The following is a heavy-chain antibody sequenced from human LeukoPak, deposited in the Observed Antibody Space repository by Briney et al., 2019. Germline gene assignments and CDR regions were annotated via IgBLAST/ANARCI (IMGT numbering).Heavy chain of an antibody. CDR1: GYTFTSYD. D-gene: IGHD3/OR15-3a*01. CDR2: MNPNSGNT. Sequence: ASVKVSCKASGYTFTSYDINWVRQATGQGLEWLGWMNPNSGNTGYAQKFQGRVTITRNTSIGTAYVELRSLTSEDTAVYYCARGRDWLRWFDPWGQGTQVTVSS. V-gene: IGHV1-8*01. J-gene: IGHJ5*02. CDR3: ARGRDWLRWFDP.